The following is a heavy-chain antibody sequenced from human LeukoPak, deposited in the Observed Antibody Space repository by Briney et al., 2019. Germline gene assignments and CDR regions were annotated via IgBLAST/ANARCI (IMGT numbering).Heavy chain of an antibody. CDR1: GYTFTSYD. CDR2: MNPNSGNT. J-gene: IGHJ5*02. Sequence: GASVKVSCKASGYTFTSYDINWVRQATGQGLEWMGWMNPNSGNTGYAQKFQGRVTMTRNTSISTAYMELSSLRSEDTAVYYCARRGRTTGTTKWIDPWGQGTLVTVSS. D-gene: IGHD1-1*01. CDR3: ARRGRTTGTTKWIDP. V-gene: IGHV1-8*01.